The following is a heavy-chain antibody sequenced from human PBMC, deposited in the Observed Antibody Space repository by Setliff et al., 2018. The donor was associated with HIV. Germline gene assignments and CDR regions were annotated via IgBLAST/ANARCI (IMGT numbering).Heavy chain of an antibody. D-gene: IGHD6-13*01. CDR3: GRDGYSSSWYVISGSFDY. J-gene: IGHJ4*02. Sequence: SETLSLTCAVSGYSISSGYYWGWIRQPPGKGLEWIGPVYYSGSTYYNPSLKSRVTISVDTSENQFSLKLSSGTAADTAVYYGGRDGYSSSWYVISGSFDYWGQGILVTVSS. CDR2: VYYSGST. CDR1: GYSISSGYY. V-gene: IGHV4-38-2*02.